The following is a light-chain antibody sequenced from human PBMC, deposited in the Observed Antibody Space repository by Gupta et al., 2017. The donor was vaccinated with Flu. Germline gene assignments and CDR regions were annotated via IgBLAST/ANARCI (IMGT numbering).Light chain of an antibody. CDR3: QQDDSTPYT. CDR1: QSSSYSCNDKNY. Sequence: SLGARATINCKSSQSSSYSCNDKNYLAWYQQKPGQPPRLLIYWASTRESGIPDRFSGRGSVTDFTLTISSLQAEDVAVYYCQQDDSTPYTLGQGTKLEIK. V-gene: IGKV4-1*01. J-gene: IGKJ2*01. CDR2: WAS.